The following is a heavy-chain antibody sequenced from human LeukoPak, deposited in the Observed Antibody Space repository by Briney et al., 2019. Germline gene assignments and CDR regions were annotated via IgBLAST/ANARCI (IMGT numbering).Heavy chain of an antibody. J-gene: IGHJ4*02. Sequence: QTGGSLRLSCAASGFTFSSYNMNWVRQAPGKGLEWISYISRSSDIIYYGDSVKGRFTISRDNAKNSLYPQMNSLRAEDTAVYYCARDTPTGSGYYFPSVVDYWGQGTLVTVSS. CDR2: ISRSSDII. D-gene: IGHD3-22*01. CDR1: GFTFSSYN. V-gene: IGHV3-48*01. CDR3: ARDTPTGSGYYFPSVVDY.